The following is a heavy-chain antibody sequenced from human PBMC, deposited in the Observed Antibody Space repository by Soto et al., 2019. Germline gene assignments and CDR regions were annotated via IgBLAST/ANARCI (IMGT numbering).Heavy chain of an antibody. V-gene: IGHV3-7*01. CDR2: IKQDGSEK. Sequence: GGSLRLSCAASGFTFSSYWMSWVRQAPGEGLEWVANIKQDGSEKYYVDSVKGRFTISRDNAKNSLYLQMNSLRAEDTAVYYCARGRGCSTGCHNFDYWGQGTLVTVSS. D-gene: IGHD2-2*01. J-gene: IGHJ4*02. CDR1: GFTFSSYW. CDR3: ARGRGCSTGCHNFDY.